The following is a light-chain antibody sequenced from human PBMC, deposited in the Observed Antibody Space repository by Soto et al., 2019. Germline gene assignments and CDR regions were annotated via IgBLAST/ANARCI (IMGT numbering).Light chain of an antibody. CDR2: GNS. V-gene: IGLV1-40*01. J-gene: IGLJ2*01. Sequence: QSVLTQPPSVSGAPGQRVTISCTGSSSNIGAGYDVHWYQQRPGTAPKLLIYGNSNRPSGVPDRFSGSESGTSASLAITGLQAEDEADYYCQSYDSSLSGSVFGGGTKLTVL. CDR1: SSNIGAGYD. CDR3: QSYDSSLSGSV.